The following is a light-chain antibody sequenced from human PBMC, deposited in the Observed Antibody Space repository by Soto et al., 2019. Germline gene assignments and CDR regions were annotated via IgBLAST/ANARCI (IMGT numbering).Light chain of an antibody. CDR1: HSVRGAY. Sequence: EIVLTQSPGTLSLSPGERATLSCKASHSVRGAYLAWYQHQRGQAPRLLIYGTSSRATGIPDRFSGSGSGTDFTLTIRSLKTEDFAVYYFQQYGTSPTFGQGTKVEIK. CDR2: GTS. CDR3: QQYGTSPT. J-gene: IGKJ1*01. V-gene: IGKV3-20*01.